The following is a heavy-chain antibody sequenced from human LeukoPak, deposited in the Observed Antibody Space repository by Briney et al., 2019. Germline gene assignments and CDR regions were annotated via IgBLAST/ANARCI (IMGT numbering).Heavy chain of an antibody. D-gene: IGHD2-2*02. V-gene: IGHV3-30*02. Sequence: GGSLRLSCAASGFTFSSYGMHWVRQAPGKGLEWVAFIRYDGSNKYYADSVKGRFTISRDNSKNTLYLQMNSLRAEDTAVYYCAKLGYCSSTSCYRGGGNYWGQGTLVTVSS. CDR1: GFTFSSYG. CDR3: AKLGYCSSTSCYRGGGNY. J-gene: IGHJ4*02. CDR2: IRYDGSNK.